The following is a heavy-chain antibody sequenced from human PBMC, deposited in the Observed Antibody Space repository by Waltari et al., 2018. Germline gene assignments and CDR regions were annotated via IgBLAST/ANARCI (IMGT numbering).Heavy chain of an antibody. J-gene: IGHJ4*02. V-gene: IGHV5-51*01. CDR1: GYSFAKYW. CDR3: ARQNIHSYGYGYFDF. D-gene: IGHD5-18*01. CDR2: IYPGDSNT. Sequence: EVQLEQSGAEVKTPGEALKISCNGSGYSFAKYWIGWVRQMPGKGLEWMGVIYPGDSNTKYSLSFQGQVTSSADTSISTAYLQWSSLKASDTAIYFCARQNIHSYGYGYFDFWGQGTLVTVSS.